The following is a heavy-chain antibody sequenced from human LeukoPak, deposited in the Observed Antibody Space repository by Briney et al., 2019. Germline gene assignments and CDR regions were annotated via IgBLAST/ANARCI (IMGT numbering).Heavy chain of an antibody. D-gene: IGHD6-19*01. CDR3: AKDGKYSSGWGWFDP. CDR1: GFTFSSFA. J-gene: IGHJ5*02. Sequence: GGSLRLSCAASGFTFSSFAMSWVRQAPGKGLEWVATISGSGANTYFADSVKGRFTISRDKSKNTLYLQMNSLRAEDTAVYYCAKDGKYSSGWGWFDPWGQGTLATVSS. V-gene: IGHV3-23*01. CDR2: ISGSGANT.